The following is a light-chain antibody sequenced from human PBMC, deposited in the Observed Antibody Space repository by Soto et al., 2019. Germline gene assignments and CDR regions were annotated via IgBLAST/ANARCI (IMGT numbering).Light chain of an antibody. Sequence: DIQMTQSPSTLSASFGDRVTITWRASQSISSWLAWFQQKAGKAPKVLIYKASSLESGVPSRFSGSGSGTEFTLTISSLQTDDFATYYCQQYNSYPWTFGQGTKVDIK. V-gene: IGKV1-5*03. CDR1: QSISSW. CDR2: KAS. J-gene: IGKJ1*01. CDR3: QQYNSYPWT.